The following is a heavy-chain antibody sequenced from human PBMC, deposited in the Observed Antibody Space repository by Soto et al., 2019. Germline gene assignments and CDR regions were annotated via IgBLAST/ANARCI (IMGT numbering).Heavy chain of an antibody. J-gene: IGHJ6*01. Sequence: QVQLFESGGGVVQPGRSQRLSCADSGFAFSNYAFHWVRQAPGRGLEWVAVISHDGSDEFYAGSVKGRFIVSRDNSKSTVSLHMNSLSGEDTGIYFCARSAGLLWFGVSSSHGLDVWGQGTTVAVSS. CDR2: ISHDGSDE. CDR1: GFAFSNYA. V-gene: IGHV3-30-3*01. CDR3: ARSAGLLWFGVSSSHGLDV. D-gene: IGHD3-10*01.